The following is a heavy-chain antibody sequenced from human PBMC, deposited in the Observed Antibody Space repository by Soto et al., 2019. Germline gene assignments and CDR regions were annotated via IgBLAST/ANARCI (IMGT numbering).Heavy chain of an antibody. CDR2: IIPIFPTP. Sequence: EASVKVSCKASGGTFGNSAISWVRQAPGQGLEWMGGIIPIFPTPDYAQKFQGRVTITADESTTTAYMELTSLRSEDTAVYFCVRDRDLYRDMFHADLWSQGTLVTVSS. V-gene: IGHV1-69*13. CDR1: GGTFGNSA. CDR3: VRDRDLYRDMFHADL. J-gene: IGHJ4*01. D-gene: IGHD3-10*02.